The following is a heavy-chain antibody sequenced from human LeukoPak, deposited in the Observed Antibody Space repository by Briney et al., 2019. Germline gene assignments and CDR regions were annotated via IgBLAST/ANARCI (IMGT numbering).Heavy chain of an antibody. CDR1: GFTFSSYA. CDR2: ISGSGSNT. V-gene: IGHV3-23*01. J-gene: IGHJ1*01. CDR3: ATIAASDAEYFQH. Sequence: GGSLKLSCAASGFTFSSYAMSWVRQAPGKGLEWVSAISGSGSNTYYVDSVKGRFTISRDNSKNTLYLQMNSLRAEDTAVYYCATIAASDAEYFQHWGQGTLVTVSS. D-gene: IGHD6-6*01.